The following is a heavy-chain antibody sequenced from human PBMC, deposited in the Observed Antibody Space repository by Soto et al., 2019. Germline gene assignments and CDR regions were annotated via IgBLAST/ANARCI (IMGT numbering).Heavy chain of an antibody. CDR2: VNHSGST. V-gene: IGHV4-34*01. CDR3: ARDPGYCSDGSCYHFDY. J-gene: IGHJ4*02. CDR1: GGSFSNYY. D-gene: IGHD2-15*01. Sequence: QVQLQQWSAGLLKPSETLSLTCAVYGGSFSNYYWSWIRQPPGKGLEWIGEVNHSGSTNYNPSLKSRFTISVDTSKNQFSLKLSSVTAADTAVYYCARDPGYCSDGSCYHFDYWGQGTLVTVSS.